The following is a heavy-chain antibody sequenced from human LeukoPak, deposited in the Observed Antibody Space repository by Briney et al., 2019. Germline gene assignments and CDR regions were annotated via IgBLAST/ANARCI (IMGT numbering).Heavy chain of an antibody. Sequence: SETLSLTCTVSGGSISSYYWSWIRQPPGKGLEWIGYIYTTGNSNYNPSLKSRVTISVDTSKNQFSLKLSSVTAADTAMYYCVRQAYYSGSGSWTGFDYWGQGTLVTVSS. J-gene: IGHJ4*02. CDR1: GGSISSYY. CDR2: IYTTGNS. D-gene: IGHD3-10*01. V-gene: IGHV4-4*09. CDR3: VRQAYYSGSGSWTGFDY.